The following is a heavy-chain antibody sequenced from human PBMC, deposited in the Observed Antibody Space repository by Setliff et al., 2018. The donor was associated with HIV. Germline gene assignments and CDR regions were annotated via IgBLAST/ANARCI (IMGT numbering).Heavy chain of an antibody. J-gene: IGHJ6*02. CDR3: ARIRRRITIFGVVTDYGMDV. Sequence: SGPTLVNPTETLTLTCSFSGFSLSTTGMSLSWIRQPPGKALEWLARIDWDDDKYYSTSLKTRLTISKDTSKNQVVLTMTNMDPVDTATYYCARIRRRITIFGVVTDYGMDVWGQGTTVTVSS. V-gene: IGHV2-70*11. CDR2: IDWDDDK. CDR1: GFSLSTTGMS. D-gene: IGHD3-3*01.